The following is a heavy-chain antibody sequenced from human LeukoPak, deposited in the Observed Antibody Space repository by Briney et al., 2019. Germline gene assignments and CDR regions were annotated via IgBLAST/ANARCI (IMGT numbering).Heavy chain of an antibody. CDR3: ARDKITGASSFDH. CDR2: IRQDGREI. CDR1: EFTFSTYW. D-gene: IGHD1-14*01. Sequence: QPGGSLRLSCAASEFTFSTYWMSWVRQAPGKGLEWVANIRQDGREIYYVDSVKGRFTISRDNAKNSLYLQMNSLRAEDTAVYYCARDKITGASSFDHWGQGTLVTVSS. J-gene: IGHJ4*02. V-gene: IGHV3-7*04.